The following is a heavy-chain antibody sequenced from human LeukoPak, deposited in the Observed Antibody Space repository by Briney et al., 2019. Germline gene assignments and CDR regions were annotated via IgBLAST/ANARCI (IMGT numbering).Heavy chain of an antibody. CDR3: ARGGGSYYSPLYY. Sequence: SETLSLTCTVSGGSISSYYWSWIRQPPGKGLEWIGYIYYSGSTNYNPSLKSRVTISVDTSRNQFSLKLSSVTAADTAVYYCARGGGSYYSPLYYWGQGTLVTVSS. D-gene: IGHD1-26*01. J-gene: IGHJ4*02. CDR2: IYYSGST. CDR1: GGSISSYY. V-gene: IGHV4-59*12.